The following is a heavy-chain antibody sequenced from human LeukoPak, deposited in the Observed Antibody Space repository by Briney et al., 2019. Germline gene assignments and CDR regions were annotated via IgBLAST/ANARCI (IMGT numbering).Heavy chain of an antibody. V-gene: IGHV3-30*18. CDR3: AKSYYDSSGYYYEGDYFDY. Sequence: GRSLRLSCAASGFTFSSYGMHWVRQAPGKGLEWVAVISYDGSNKYYADSVKGRFTISRDNSKNTLYLQMNSLRAEDTVVYYCAKSYYDSSGYYYEGDYFDYWGQGTLVTVSS. CDR2: ISYDGSNK. D-gene: IGHD3-22*01. J-gene: IGHJ4*02. CDR1: GFTFSSYG.